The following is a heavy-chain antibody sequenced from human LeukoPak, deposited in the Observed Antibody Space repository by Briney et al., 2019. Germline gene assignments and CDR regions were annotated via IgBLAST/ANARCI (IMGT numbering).Heavy chain of an antibody. CDR3: AKGIYGVSGHNIDY. J-gene: IGHJ4*02. D-gene: IGHD4/OR15-4a*01. CDR1: GFTFSSYS. V-gene: IGHV3-23*01. CDR2: ISASGGTI. Sequence: GGSLRLSCAASGFTFSSYSMNWVRQAPGKGLQWVSSISASGGTIYYADSVKGRFTISRDNSKNTLYLLINSLRVEDTAIYYCAKGIYGVSGHNIDYGGQGALVTVSS.